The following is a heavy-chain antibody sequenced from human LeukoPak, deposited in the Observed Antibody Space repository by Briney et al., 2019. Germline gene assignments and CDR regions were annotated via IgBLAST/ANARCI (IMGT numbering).Heavy chain of an antibody. D-gene: IGHD6-13*01. J-gene: IGHJ4*02. V-gene: IGHV1-18*01. CDR2: ISAYNGNT. Sequence: ASVKVSCKASGYTFTSYGISWVRQAPGQGLEWMGWISAYNGNTNYAQKLQGRATMTTDTSTSTAYMELRSLRSDDTAVYYCARSGERAAANRGKFDYWGQGTLVTVSS. CDR1: GYTFTSYG. CDR3: ARSGERAAANRGKFDY.